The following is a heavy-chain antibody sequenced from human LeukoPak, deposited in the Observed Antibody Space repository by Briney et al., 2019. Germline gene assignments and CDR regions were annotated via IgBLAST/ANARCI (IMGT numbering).Heavy chain of an antibody. V-gene: IGHV4-59*08. CDR2: IYYSGST. D-gene: IGHD1-26*01. CDR3: ARGGGVVGALGY. J-gene: IGHJ4*02. CDR1: GGSISSYY. Sequence: SETLSLTCTVSGGSISSYYWSWIRQPPGKGLEWIGYIYYSGSTNYNPSLKSRVTISVDTSKNQFSLKLSSVTAADTAVYYCARGGGVVGALGYWGQGTLVTVSS.